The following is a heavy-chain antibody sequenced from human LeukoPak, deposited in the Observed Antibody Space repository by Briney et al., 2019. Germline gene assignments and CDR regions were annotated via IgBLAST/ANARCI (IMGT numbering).Heavy chain of an antibody. V-gene: IGHV3-48*04. Sequence: GGSLRLSCAASGFTFSSYSMNWVRQAPGKGLEWVSYISSSSSTIYYVDSVKGRFTISRDNAKNSLYLQMNSLRAEDTAVYYCARRGVFDYWGQGTLVTVSS. D-gene: IGHD3-10*01. J-gene: IGHJ4*02. CDR2: ISSSSSTI. CDR1: GFTFSSYS. CDR3: ARRGVFDY.